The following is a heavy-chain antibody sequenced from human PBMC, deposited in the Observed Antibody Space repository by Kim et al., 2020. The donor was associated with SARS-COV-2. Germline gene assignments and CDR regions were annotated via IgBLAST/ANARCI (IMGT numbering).Heavy chain of an antibody. D-gene: IGHD1-26*01. Sequence: NPARKSRVTISVDTSKNQFSMKLSSVTAADTAVYYCARHGYSGRVSYYAYWGQGTLVTVSS. J-gene: IGHJ4*02. CDR3: ARHGYSGRVSYYAY. V-gene: IGHV4-59*08.